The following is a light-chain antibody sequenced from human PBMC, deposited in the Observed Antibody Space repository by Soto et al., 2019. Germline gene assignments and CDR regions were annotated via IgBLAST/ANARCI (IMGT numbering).Light chain of an antibody. V-gene: IGLV2-14*01. CDR1: SSDVGGYDY. CDR3: ISYTVSRSYV. Sequence: QSVLTQPASVSGSPGQSITISCTGTSSDVGGYDYVSWYQLHPGKAPKLMVFEVSSRPSGVSYRFSGSKSGNTASLTISGLQAEDEADYYCISYTVSRSYVFGTGTKVTVL. J-gene: IGLJ1*01. CDR2: EVS.